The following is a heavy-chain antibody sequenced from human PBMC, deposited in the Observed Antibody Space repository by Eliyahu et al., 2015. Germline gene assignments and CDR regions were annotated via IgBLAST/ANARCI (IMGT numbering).Heavy chain of an antibody. CDR3: AREKAADWYFDL. J-gene: IGHJ2*01. CDR2: INSDGSST. Sequence: EVQLVESGGGLVQPGGSLRLSCAASGFTFSSXWMHWVRQAPGKGLVWVSRINSDGSSTSYADSVKGRFTISRDNAKNTLYLQMNSLRAEDTAVYYCAREKAADWYFDLWVRGTLVTVSS. V-gene: IGHV3-74*01. D-gene: IGHD2-15*01. CDR1: GFTFSSXW.